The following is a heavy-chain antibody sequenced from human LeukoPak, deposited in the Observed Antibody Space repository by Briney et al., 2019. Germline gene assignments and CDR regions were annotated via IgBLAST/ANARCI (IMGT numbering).Heavy chain of an antibody. CDR2: MNPNSGNT. D-gene: IGHD2-2*01. V-gene: IGHV1-8*01. CDR1: GYTFTSYD. Sequence: GPVKVSCKASGYTFTSYDINWVRQATGQGLEWMGWMNPNSGNTGYAQKFQGRVTMTRNTSISTAYMELSSLRSEDTAVYYCARAHILVPAATYYYYMDVCGKGTTVTVSS. CDR3: ARAHILVPAATYYYYMDV. J-gene: IGHJ6*03.